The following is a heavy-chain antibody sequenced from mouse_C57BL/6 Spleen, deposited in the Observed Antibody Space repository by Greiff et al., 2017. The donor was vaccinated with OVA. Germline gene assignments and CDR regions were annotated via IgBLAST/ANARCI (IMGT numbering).Heavy chain of an antibody. Sequence: QVQLQQPGAELVKPGASVKMSCKASGYTFTSYWITWVKQRPGQGLEWIGDIYPGSGSSNYNEKFKSKATLTVDTSSSTAYMQLSSLTSEDSAVYYCARGLYGSRPYYFDDWGQGTTLTVAS. CDR2: IYPGSGSS. CDR1: GYTFTSYW. J-gene: IGHJ2*01. D-gene: IGHD1-1*01. CDR3: ARGLYGSRPYYFDD. V-gene: IGHV1-55*01.